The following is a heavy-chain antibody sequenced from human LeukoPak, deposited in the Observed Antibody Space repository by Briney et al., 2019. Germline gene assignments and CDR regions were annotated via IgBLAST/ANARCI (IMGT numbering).Heavy chain of an antibody. CDR2: INQGATHI. V-gene: IGHV3-21*01. Sequence: GRSLRLSCAASGFTFSTSAMNWVRQAPGKGLEWVSSINQGATHIYYADSVKGRFTISRDNAKNSLYLQMNSLRAEDTAVYYCARGPFGDYAVDYWGQGTLVTVSS. CDR1: GFTFSTSA. D-gene: IGHD4-17*01. J-gene: IGHJ4*02. CDR3: ARGPFGDYAVDY.